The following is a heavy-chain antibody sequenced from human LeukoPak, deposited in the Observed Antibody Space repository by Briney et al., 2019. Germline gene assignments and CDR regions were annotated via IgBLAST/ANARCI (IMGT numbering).Heavy chain of an antibody. J-gene: IGHJ3*01. CDR3: ARQRGYRMTKDGFDV. D-gene: IGHD2-2*03. V-gene: IGHV5-51*01. Sequence: GEPLKISCKASGYGFSDYWIGWVRHMPGKGLEWMTIIYPDDSETRYSPSLQGQVTISADKSINTAYLQWSSLKASDTGMYYCARQRGYRMTKDGFDVWGQGTMVTVSS. CDR2: IYPDDSET. CDR1: GYGFSDYW.